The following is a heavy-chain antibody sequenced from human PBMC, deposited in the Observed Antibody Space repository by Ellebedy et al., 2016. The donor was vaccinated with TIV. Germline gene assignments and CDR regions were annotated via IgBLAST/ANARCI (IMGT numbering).Heavy chain of an antibody. Sequence: SETLSLTXTVSGGSISSYYWSWIRQPAGKGLEWIGRIYTSGSTNYNPSLKSRVTMSVDTPKNQFSLKLSSVTAADTAVYYCARDRRVGADYWFNPWGQGTLVTVSS. D-gene: IGHD1-26*01. J-gene: IGHJ5*02. CDR3: ARDRRVGADYWFNP. CDR2: IYTSGST. V-gene: IGHV4-4*07. CDR1: GGSISSYY.